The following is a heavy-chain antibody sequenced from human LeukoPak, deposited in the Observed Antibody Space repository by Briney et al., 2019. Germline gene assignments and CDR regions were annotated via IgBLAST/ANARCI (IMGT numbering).Heavy chain of an antibody. CDR3: AREIPTITGTTSYYYYMDV. J-gene: IGHJ6*03. CDR1: GGTFSSYA. D-gene: IGHD1-20*01. V-gene: IGHV1-69*05. CDR2: IIPIFGTA. Sequence: GASVKVSCKASGGTFSSYAISWVRQAPGQGLEWMGGIIPIFGTANYAQKSQGRVTITTDESTSTAYMELSSLRSEDTAVYYCAREIPTITGTTSYYYYMDVWGKGTTVTVSS.